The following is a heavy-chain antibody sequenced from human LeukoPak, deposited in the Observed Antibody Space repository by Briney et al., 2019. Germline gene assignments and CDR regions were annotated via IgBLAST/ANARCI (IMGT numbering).Heavy chain of an antibody. Sequence: SETLSLTCTVSGGSISGYFWSWIRQPAGKGLGWIGRIYSSGSNNYNPSLKSRVTMPLDTSKNHLSLNLSSVTAADTAVYYCAREPTSGREPTSGRPLDYWGQGTLVTVSS. J-gene: IGHJ4*02. CDR2: IYSSGSN. D-gene: IGHD5-12*01. V-gene: IGHV4-4*07. CDR3: AREPTSGREPTSGRPLDY. CDR1: GGSISGYF.